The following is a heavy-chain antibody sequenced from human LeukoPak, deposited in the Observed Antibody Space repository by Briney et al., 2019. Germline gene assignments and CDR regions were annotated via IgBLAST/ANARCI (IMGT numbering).Heavy chain of an antibody. CDR2: TNHSGST. CDR1: GGSISGYY. Sequence: SESLTLTCTVSGGSISGYYWSWIRQPPGKGLECMGETNHSGSTNYNPSLKSRVTISVDTSKNQFSLKQSSMTAADTAMYYCASSYDSSGYYYYGMDVWGQGTTVTVSS. CDR3: ASSYDSSGYYYYGMDV. V-gene: IGHV4-34*01. J-gene: IGHJ6*02. D-gene: IGHD3-22*01.